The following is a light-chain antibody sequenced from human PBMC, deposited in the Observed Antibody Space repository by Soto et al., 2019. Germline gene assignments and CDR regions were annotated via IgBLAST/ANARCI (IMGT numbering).Light chain of an antibody. CDR3: QQYNTGPPIT. CDR1: QSVSSN. J-gene: IGKJ5*01. V-gene: IGKV3-15*01. CDR2: GAS. Sequence: EIVMTQSPATLSVSPGERATLSCRASQSVSSNLAWYQQKPGQAPRLLIYGASYRATGLPARFSGSGSGTDFTLTISSLQSEDFAVYYCQQYNTGPPITFGQGTLLEIK.